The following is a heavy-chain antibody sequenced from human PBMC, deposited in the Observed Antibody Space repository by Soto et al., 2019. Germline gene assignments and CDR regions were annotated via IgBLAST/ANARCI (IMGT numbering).Heavy chain of an antibody. J-gene: IGHJ4*02. Sequence: ASVKVSCKASGYSFFSYYIHWVRQAPGQGLEWMGRFLASGGNAFYAQRFRGRVSMTRDTSSTNTVSLELTSLTSDDTAVYYCARGGATIFGVIDSWGQGTRVTVSS. CDR2: FLASGGNA. V-gene: IGHV1-46*01. CDR3: ARGGATIFGVIDS. CDR1: GYSFFSYY. D-gene: IGHD3-3*02.